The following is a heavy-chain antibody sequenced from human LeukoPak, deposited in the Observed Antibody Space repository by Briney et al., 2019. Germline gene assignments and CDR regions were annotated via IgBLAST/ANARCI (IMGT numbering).Heavy chain of an antibody. D-gene: IGHD6-25*01. CDR2: ISSSAGTM. Sequence: GGSLRLSCAASGFTFSDYYMSWIRQAPGKGLEWVSYISSSAGTMYYGDSVKGRFTISRENAKNSLYLQMNSLRAEDTALYYCARESSGTVDYWGQGTLVTVSS. J-gene: IGHJ4*02. V-gene: IGHV3-11*01. CDR1: GFTFSDYY. CDR3: ARESSGTVDY.